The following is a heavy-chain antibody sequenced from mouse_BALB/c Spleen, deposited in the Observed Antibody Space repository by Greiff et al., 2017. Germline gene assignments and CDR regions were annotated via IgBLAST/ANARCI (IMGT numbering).Heavy chain of an antibody. J-gene: IGHJ1*01. V-gene: IGHV1S81*02. CDR3: TREFDGYPHFDD. Sequence: LLESGAELVKPGASVKLSCKASGYTFTSYYMYWVKQRPGQGLEWIGAINPSNGCTNLNEKFKSKATLTVDKSTSTAYMQLSRLTSEASAVYYCTREFDGYPHFDDWGAGTTVTVSS. CDR2: INPSNGCT. D-gene: IGHD2-3*01. CDR1: GYTFTSYY.